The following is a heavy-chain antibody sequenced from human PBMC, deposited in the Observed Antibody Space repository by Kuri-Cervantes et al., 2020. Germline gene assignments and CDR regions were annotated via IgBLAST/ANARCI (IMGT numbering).Heavy chain of an antibody. V-gene: IGHV3-15*01. J-gene: IGHJ4*02. CDR1: GFTFSNAW. D-gene: IGHD3-10*01. CDR3: AKSYFGVAATFDY. Sequence: GGSLRLSCAASGFTFSNAWMSWVRQAPGKGLEWVGRIKSKTDGGTTDYAAPVKGRFTISRDNSKNTLYLQMNSLRAEDTAVYYCAKSYFGVAATFDYWGQGTLVTVSS. CDR2: IKSKTDGGTT.